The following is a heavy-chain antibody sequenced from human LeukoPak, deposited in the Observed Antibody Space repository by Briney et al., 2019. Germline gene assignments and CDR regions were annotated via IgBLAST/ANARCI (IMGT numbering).Heavy chain of an antibody. CDR2: IIPIFGTA. CDR1: GGTFSSYA. Sequence: ASVKVSCKASGGTFSSYAISWVRQAPGQGLEWMGRIIPIFGTANYAQKFQGRVTITTDESTSTAYMGLSSLRSEDTAVYYCARDSHCSGGSCYSSKNWFDPWGQGTLVTVSS. D-gene: IGHD2-15*01. J-gene: IGHJ5*02. CDR3: ARDSHCSGGSCYSSKNWFDP. V-gene: IGHV1-69*05.